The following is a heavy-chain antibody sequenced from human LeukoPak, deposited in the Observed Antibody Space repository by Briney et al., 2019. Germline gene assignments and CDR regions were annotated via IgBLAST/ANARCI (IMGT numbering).Heavy chain of an antibody. CDR2: INHSGST. Sequence: SETLSLTCAVYGGSFSGYYWSWIRQPPRKGLEWIGEINHSGSTNYNPSLKSRVTISVDTSKNQFSLKLSSVTAADTAVYYCARVCGLDTYYYFDYWGQGTLVTVSS. CDR1: GGSFSGYY. CDR3: ARVCGLDTYYYFDY. D-gene: IGHD2-21*01. V-gene: IGHV4-34*01. J-gene: IGHJ4*02.